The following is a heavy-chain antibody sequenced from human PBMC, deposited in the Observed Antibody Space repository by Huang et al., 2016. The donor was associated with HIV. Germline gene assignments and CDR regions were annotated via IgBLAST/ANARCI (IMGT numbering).Heavy chain of an antibody. J-gene: IGHJ4*02. D-gene: IGHD2-21*01. CDR3: ARIDGLLPFDH. V-gene: IGHV4-39*01. CDR2: RYCGWGT. CDR1: Y. Sequence: YWRRHRQSPRREIEAVETRYCGWGTNYNTSLNSRVNIATDTSKNEVSLTVRFVTPSDTAVYHCARIDGLLPFDHWGPGVLVTVSS.